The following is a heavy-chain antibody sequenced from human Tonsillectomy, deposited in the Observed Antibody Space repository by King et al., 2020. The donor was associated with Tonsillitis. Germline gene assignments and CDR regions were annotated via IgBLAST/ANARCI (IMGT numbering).Heavy chain of an antibody. CDR3: ASWYSSGWYRNDALDI. CDR1: GFTFSSYW. CDR2: IKQDDSEK. Sequence: VQLVESGGGLVQPGGSLRLSCAASGFTFSSYWMSWVRQAPGKGLEWVANIKQDDSEKYYVDSVKGRFTISRDNAKNSLYLKMNTLRAEDTAVYYCASWYSSGWYRNDALDIWGQGTMVTVSS. J-gene: IGHJ3*02. D-gene: IGHD6-19*01. V-gene: IGHV3-7*01.